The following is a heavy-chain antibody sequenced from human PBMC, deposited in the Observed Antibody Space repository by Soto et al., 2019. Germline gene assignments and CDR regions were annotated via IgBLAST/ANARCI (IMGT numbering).Heavy chain of an antibody. J-gene: IGHJ6*02. CDR2: ISGSGGST. V-gene: IGHV3-23*01. CDR1: GFTFSSYA. CDR3: AKGWSPNYYYYYGMDV. Sequence: GGSLRLSCAASGFTFSSYAMSWVRQAPGKGLEWVSAISGSGGSTYYADSVKGRFTISRDNSKNTLYLQMNSLRAEDTAVYYCAKGWSPNYYYYYGMDVWCQGTTVTVSS. D-gene: IGHD2-8*01.